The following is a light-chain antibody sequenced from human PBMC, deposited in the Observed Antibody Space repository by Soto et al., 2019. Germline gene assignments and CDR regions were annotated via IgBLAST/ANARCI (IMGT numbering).Light chain of an antibody. Sequence: DIQMTQSPSTLSGSVGARVTITCRASQTISSWLAWYQQKPGKAPKLLIYKASTLKSGVPSRFSGSGSGTEFTLTISSLQPDDFATYYCQRYNSYSEAFGQGTKVELK. V-gene: IGKV1-5*03. CDR1: QTISSW. J-gene: IGKJ1*01. CDR2: KAS. CDR3: QRYNSYSEA.